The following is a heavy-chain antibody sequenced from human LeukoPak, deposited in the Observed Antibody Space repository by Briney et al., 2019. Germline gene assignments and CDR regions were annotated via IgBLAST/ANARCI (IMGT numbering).Heavy chain of an antibody. CDR3: TRDKDYYDSSGYGY. CDR1: GFTFGDYA. J-gene: IGHJ4*02. CDR2: IRSKAYGGTT. Sequence: GGSLRLSCTASGFTFGDYAMSWFRQAPGKGLEWVGFIRSKAYGGTTEYAASVKGRFTISREDSKSIAYLQMNSLKTEDTAVYYCTRDKDYYDSSGYGYWGQGTLVTVSS. V-gene: IGHV3-49*03. D-gene: IGHD3-22*01.